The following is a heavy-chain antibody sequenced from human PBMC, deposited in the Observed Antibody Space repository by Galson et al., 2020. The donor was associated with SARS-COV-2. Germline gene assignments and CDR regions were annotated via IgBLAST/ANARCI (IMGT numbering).Heavy chain of an antibody. CDR2: ISSSGSTI. CDR1: GFTFSDYY. V-gene: IGHV3-11*01. Sequence: KIGESLKISCAASGFTFSDYYMSWIRQAPGKGLEWGSYISSSGSTIYYADSVKGRFTISRDNAKNSLYLQMNSLRAEDTAVYYCARDRSYSAPYWGQGTLVTVSS. CDR3: ARDRSYSAPY. D-gene: IGHD1-26*01. J-gene: IGHJ4*02.